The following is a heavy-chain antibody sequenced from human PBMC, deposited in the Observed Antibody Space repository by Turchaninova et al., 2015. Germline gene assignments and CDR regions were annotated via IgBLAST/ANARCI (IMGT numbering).Heavy chain of an antibody. D-gene: IGHD3-10*01. V-gene: IGHV3-23*01. CDR1: GLTFSNFP. CDR3: AKLMGRWIAFDI. J-gene: IGHJ3*02. Sequence: QRGCSRRPSGAASGLTFSNFPMYWVRQAPGKGLEWVSTITANGGETKYPDSVKGRFTISRDNSKNTVYLQMNSLRADDTAVYYCAKLMGRWIAFDIWGQGTMVTVSS. CDR2: ITANGGET.